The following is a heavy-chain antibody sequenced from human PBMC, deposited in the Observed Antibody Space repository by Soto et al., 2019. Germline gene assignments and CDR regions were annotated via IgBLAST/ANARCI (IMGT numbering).Heavy chain of an antibody. V-gene: IGHV3-30-3*01. CDR1: GFTFSSYA. D-gene: IGHD3-10*01. J-gene: IGHJ6*02. CDR2: ISYDGSNK. CDR3: ARGSLWFGESPYYYYGMDV. Sequence: QVQLVESGGGVVQPGRSLRLSCAASGFTFSSYAMHWVRQAPGKGLEWVAVISYDGSNKYYADSVKGRFTISRDNSKNTLYLQMNSLRAEDTAVYYCARGSLWFGESPYYYYGMDVWGQGTTVTVSS.